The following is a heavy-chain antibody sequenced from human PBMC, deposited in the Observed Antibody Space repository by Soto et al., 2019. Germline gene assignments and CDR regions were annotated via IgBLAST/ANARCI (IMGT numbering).Heavy chain of an antibody. D-gene: IGHD6-13*01. CDR2: INTGNGKT. CDR3: ASSIAEACFDY. V-gene: IGHV1-3*04. CDR1: GYTFTSYT. Sequence: QVPLVQSGAEVKKPGASVKVSCKASGYTFTSYTMHWVRQAPGESLEWMGWINTGNGKTKYSQKFQGRVTISRDTPASTGYMELSSLRSEDTAVYFCASSIAEACFDYWGQGTVVTVSS. J-gene: IGHJ4*02.